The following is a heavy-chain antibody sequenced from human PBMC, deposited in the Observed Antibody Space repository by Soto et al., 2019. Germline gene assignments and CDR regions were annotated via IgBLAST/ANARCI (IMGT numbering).Heavy chain of an antibody. J-gene: IGHJ5*02. D-gene: IGHD5-18*01. Sequence: SETLSLTCTVSGGSISSYYWSWIRQPPGKGLEWIGYIYYSGSTNYNPSLKSRVTISVDTSKNQFSLKLSSVTAAYTAVYYCARDRGGGYSYGYEGWFDPWGQGTLVTVSS. CDR3: ARDRGGGYSYGYEGWFDP. CDR1: GGSISSYY. V-gene: IGHV4-59*01. CDR2: IYYSGST.